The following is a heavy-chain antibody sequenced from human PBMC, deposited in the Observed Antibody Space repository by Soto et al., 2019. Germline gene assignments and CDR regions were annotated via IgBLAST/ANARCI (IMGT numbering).Heavy chain of an antibody. Sequence: GGSLRLSCAASGFTFSNYVMSWVRQAPGKGLQWVSAISGSSSTYYADSVKGRFTISRDNSKYTLYLQMDSLGAEDTAVYYCAKDPYCGTTTCPPSDVWGKGTTVTVSS. J-gene: IGHJ6*04. CDR1: GFTFSNYV. CDR3: AKDPYCGTTTCPPSDV. D-gene: IGHD2-2*01. V-gene: IGHV3-23*01. CDR2: ISGSSST.